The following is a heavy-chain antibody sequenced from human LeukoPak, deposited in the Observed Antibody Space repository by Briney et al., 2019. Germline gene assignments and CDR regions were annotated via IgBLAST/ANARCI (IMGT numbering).Heavy chain of an antibody. V-gene: IGHV3-48*04. CDR1: GFTFSSYS. CDR3: ANGGTYSSGP. D-gene: IGHD3-22*01. Sequence: GGSLRLSCAASGFTFSSYSMNWVRQAPGKGLEWVSYISSSSSTVYYADSVKGRFTISRDNAKNSLFLQINSLRAEDTAVYYCANGGTYSSGPWGQGTLVTVSS. CDR2: ISSSSSTV. J-gene: IGHJ5*02.